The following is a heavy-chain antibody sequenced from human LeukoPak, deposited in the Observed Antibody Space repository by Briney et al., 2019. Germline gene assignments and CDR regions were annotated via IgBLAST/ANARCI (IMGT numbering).Heavy chain of an antibody. CDR1: GGTFSSHA. V-gene: IGHV1-69*13. CDR2: TIPMSTTT. J-gene: IGHJ4*02. CDR3: ARPRTYYDSWSGYPPFDY. Sequence: SVKVSCKASGGTFSSHAINWVRQAPGQGLEWMGGTIPMSTTTKYAQKFQGRVTITADESTSTAFMELSSLRPEDTAVYYCARPRTYYDSWSGYPPFDYWGQGTLVTVSS. D-gene: IGHD3-3*01.